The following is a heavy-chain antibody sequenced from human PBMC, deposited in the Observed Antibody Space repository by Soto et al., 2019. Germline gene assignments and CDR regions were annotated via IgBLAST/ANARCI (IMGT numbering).Heavy chain of an antibody. V-gene: IGHV1-8*01. CDR3: ARERDCGVDV. CDR2: MNPNTGNT. J-gene: IGHJ6*02. CDR1: GYTFSSYD. Sequence: QVQLVQSGAEVKKPGASVKVSCKASGYTFSSYDINWVRQATGQGLEWMGWMNPNTGNTVYAQKFQGRVTMTRNTSMSTAYMELSSLRYEDTAVYYCARERDCGVDVWGQGTTVTVSS.